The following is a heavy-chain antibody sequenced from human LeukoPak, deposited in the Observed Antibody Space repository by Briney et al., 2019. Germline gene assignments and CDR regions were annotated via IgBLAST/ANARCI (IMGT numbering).Heavy chain of an antibody. Sequence: SETLSLPCGVYGGSFSGYYWSLIRQPPGKGLEWIGEINHSGSTNYNPSLKSRVTISVDTSKNQFSLKLSSVTAADTAVYYCARLWRAAAGRGMTGRFDPWGQGTLVTVSS. J-gene: IGHJ5*02. V-gene: IGHV4-34*01. CDR3: ARLWRAAAGRGMTGRFDP. CDR1: GGSFSGYY. D-gene: IGHD6-13*01. CDR2: INHSGST.